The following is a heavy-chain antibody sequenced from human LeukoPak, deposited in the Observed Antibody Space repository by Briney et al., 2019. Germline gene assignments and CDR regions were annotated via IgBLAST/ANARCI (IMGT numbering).Heavy chain of an antibody. CDR3: AKDPHYYDSSGYLYY. V-gene: IGHV3-23*01. D-gene: IGHD3-22*01. CDR2: ISGSGGST. CDR1: GFTFSSYA. Sequence: GGSLRLSCAASGFTFSSYAMSWVRQAPGKGLEWVSAISGSGGSTYYADSVKGRFTISRDNSKNTLYLQMNSLRAEDTAVYYCAKDPHYYDSSGYLYYWGQGTLVTVSS. J-gene: IGHJ4*02.